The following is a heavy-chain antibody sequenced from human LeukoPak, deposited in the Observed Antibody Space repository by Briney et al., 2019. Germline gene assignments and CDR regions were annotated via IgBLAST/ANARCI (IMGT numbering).Heavy chain of an antibody. Sequence: GGSLRLSCAASGFTFNSAWMSWVRQAPGKGLEWVGRIKSKTDGGTTDYAAHVKGRFTISRDDSKNTLYLQMNSLRAEDTAVYYCARDRNYYYGPMDVWGQGTTVTVSS. V-gene: IGHV3-15*01. J-gene: IGHJ6*02. D-gene: IGHD3-10*01. CDR2: IKSKTDGGTT. CDR3: ARDRNYYYGPMDV. CDR1: GFTFNSAW.